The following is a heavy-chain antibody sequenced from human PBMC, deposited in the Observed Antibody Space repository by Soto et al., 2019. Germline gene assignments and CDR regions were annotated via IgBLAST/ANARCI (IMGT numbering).Heavy chain of an antibody. J-gene: IGHJ5*02. D-gene: IGHD6-13*01. CDR2: MTTTGRNT. CDR1: GFTFISYG. V-gene: IGHV3-23*01. Sequence: EMQLLESGGGLVQPGGSLRLSSAASGFTFISYGMTWVRQAPGKGLEWVSGMTTTGRNTYYSESVKGRFTISRDNYKDVVYLQMNSLRAEDTAVYYCARGAAADGTDWFDAWGQGTLVIVAS. CDR3: ARGAAADGTDWFDA.